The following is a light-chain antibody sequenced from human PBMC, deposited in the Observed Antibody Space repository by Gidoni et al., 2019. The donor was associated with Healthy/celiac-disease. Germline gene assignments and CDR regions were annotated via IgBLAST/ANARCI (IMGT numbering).Light chain of an antibody. CDR1: QSVSSY. CDR3: QQRSNWPTT. J-gene: IGKJ1*01. Sequence: EIVLTQSPATLSLSPGERATLSCRSSQSVSSYLAWYQQKPGKAPRLLIYDASNRATGIPARLSGSGSGTDFTRTISSLEPEDFAVYYCQQRSNWPTTFGQGKKVEIK. V-gene: IGKV3-11*01. CDR2: DAS.